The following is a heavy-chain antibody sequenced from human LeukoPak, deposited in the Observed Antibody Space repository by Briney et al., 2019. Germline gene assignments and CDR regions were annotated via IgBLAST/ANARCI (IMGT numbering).Heavy chain of an antibody. CDR1: GGSFSGYY. D-gene: IGHD6-13*01. CDR3: ASMRQQLPRYYYYGMDV. J-gene: IGHJ6*02. Sequence: SETLSLTCAVYGGSFSGYYWSWIRQPPGKGLEWIEEINHSGSTNYNPSLKSRVTISVDTSKNQFSLKLSSVTAADTAVYYCASMRQQLPRYYYYGMDVWGQGTTVTVSS. V-gene: IGHV4-34*01. CDR2: INHSGST.